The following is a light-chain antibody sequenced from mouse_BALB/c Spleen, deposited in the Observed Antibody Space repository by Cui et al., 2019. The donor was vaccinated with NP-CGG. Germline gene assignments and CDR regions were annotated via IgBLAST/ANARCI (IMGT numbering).Light chain of an antibody. Sequence: AVLSQESPLTTSPGETVTLTCRSSTGAVTTSNYANWVQEKPDHLFSGLIGGTNNRVPGVPARFSGSLIGDKAALTITGAQTEDEAIYFCALWYSNHWVFGGGTKLTVL. V-gene: IGLV1*01. CDR2: GTN. CDR3: ALWYSNHWV. CDR1: TGAVTTSNY. J-gene: IGLJ1*01.